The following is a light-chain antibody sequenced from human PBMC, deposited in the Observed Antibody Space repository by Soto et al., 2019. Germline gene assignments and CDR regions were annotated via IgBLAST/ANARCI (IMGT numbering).Light chain of an antibody. Sequence: DIQMTQSPSTLSASLGDRVTITCRASQGISRWLAWYQQRPGQAPKLLIYDASTVQSGVPSRFSGSGSGTEFTLTISSPQPDDSATYYCQHYSLYSPWTFGQGTKVDIK. CDR2: DAS. J-gene: IGKJ1*01. V-gene: IGKV1-5*01. CDR1: QGISRW. CDR3: QHYSLYSPWT.